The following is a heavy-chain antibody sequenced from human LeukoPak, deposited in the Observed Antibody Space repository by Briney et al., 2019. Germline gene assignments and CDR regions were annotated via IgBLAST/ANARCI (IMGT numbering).Heavy chain of an antibody. V-gene: IGHV4-34*01. Sequence: KPSETLSLTCAVYGGSFSVYYWSWIRQPPGKGLEWIGEINHSGSTNYNPSLKSRVTISVDTSKNQFSLKLSSVTAADTAVYYCAIRAMVERAEYFDYWGQGTLVTVSS. CDR1: GGSFSVYY. D-gene: IGHD5-18*01. J-gene: IGHJ4*02. CDR2: INHSGST. CDR3: AIRAMVERAEYFDY.